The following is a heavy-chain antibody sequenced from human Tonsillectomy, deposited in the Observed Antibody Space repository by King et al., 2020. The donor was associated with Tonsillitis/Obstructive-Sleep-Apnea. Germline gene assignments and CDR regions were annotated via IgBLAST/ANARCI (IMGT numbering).Heavy chain of an antibody. J-gene: IGHJ1*01. CDR3: ARDFRGYCSSTSCYMAEYFQH. Sequence: HVQRVESGGGLVKPGGSLRLSCAASGFTFSDYYMSWIRQAPGKGLEWVSYISSSSGYTNYADSVKGRFTISRDNAKNSLYLQMNSLRAEDTAVYYCARDFRGYCSSTSCYMAEYFQHWGQGTLVTVSS. CDR2: ISSSSGYT. V-gene: IGHV3-11*05. CDR1: GFTFSDYY. D-gene: IGHD2-2*02.